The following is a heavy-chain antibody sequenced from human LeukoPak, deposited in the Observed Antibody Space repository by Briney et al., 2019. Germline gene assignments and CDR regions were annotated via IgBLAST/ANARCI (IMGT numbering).Heavy chain of an antibody. D-gene: IGHD1-14*01. CDR1: GYTFSSYW. J-gene: IGHJ4*02. V-gene: IGHV3-7*01. CDR3: ARDHRYFDY. CDR2: IKQDGSEK. Sequence: PGGSLRLSCAASGYTFSSYWMSWVRQAPGKGLEWVANIKQDGSEKYYVDSVKGRFTISKDNDKNSLYLQMNSLRAEDTAVYYCARDHRYFDYWGQGTLVTVSS.